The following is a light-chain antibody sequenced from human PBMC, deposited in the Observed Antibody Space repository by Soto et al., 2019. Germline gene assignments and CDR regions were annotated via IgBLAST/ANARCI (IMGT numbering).Light chain of an antibody. J-gene: IGLJ3*02. CDR2: EVT. CDR1: SNDIGAYDY. CDR3: NSHAGRNTWV. V-gene: IGLV2-8*01. Sequence: QSALTQPPSASGSPGQSVTISCTGTSNDIGAYDYVSWYQHHPGKAPKLIIFEVTKRPSGVPDRFSGSKSGNTASLTVSGLQTEDEADYYCNSHAGRNTWVFGGGTKLTVL.